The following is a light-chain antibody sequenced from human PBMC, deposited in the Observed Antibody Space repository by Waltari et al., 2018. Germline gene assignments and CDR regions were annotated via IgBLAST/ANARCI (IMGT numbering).Light chain of an antibody. J-gene: IGLJ2*01. CDR3: SSFAGRWI. Sequence: QSALTQPPSASGSPGQSVTISCTGSGSDFRDYDFVSWYQQHPGKAPKVLLYEVRKRSSGVPDRFSGSKSGNTASLTVSGLQAEDEADYYCSSFAGRWIFGGGTKLTVL. V-gene: IGLV2-8*01. CDR2: EVR. CDR1: GSDFRDYDF.